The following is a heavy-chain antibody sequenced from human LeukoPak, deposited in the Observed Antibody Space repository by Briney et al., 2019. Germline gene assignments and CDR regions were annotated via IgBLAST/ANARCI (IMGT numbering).Heavy chain of an antibody. D-gene: IGHD1-14*01. CDR2: IKQDGSEK. V-gene: IGHV3-7*01. CDR1: GFTFSSYW. CDR3: ARVPEFADIFDAFDI. J-gene: IGHJ3*02. Sequence: QPGGSLRLSCAASGFTFSSYWMSWVRQAPEKGLEWVANIKQDGSEKYYVDSVKGRFTISRDNAKNSLYLQMNSLRAEDTAVYYCARVPEFADIFDAFDIWGQGTMVTVSS.